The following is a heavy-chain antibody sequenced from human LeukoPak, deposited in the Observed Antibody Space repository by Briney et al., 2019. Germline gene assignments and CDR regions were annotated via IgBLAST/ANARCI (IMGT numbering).Heavy chain of an antibody. CDR1: GFTFSSYG. CDR3: AKDPDFWSGYSDNWFDP. J-gene: IGHJ5*02. V-gene: IGHV3-23*01. D-gene: IGHD3-3*01. CDR2: ISGRGDNT. Sequence: GGSLRLSCAASGFTFSSYGMSWVRQAPGKGLEWVSAISGRGDNTFYANSVKGRFSISTDISKNTLYLQMNSLRAEDTAVYYCAKDPDFWSGYSDNWFDPWGQGTLVTVSS.